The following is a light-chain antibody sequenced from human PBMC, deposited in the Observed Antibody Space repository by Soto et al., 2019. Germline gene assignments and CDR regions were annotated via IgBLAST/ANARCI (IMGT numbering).Light chain of an antibody. CDR1: QTVRNNY. CDR3: QQFSSYPLT. V-gene: IGKV3-20*01. J-gene: IGKJ4*01. CDR2: DAS. Sequence: EVVLTQSPATLSLSPGERATLSWRASQTVRNNYLAWYQQKPGQAPKLLIYDASSRATGIPDRFSGGGSGTDFILTISRLEPEDFAVYYCQQFSSYPLTFGGGTKVDI.